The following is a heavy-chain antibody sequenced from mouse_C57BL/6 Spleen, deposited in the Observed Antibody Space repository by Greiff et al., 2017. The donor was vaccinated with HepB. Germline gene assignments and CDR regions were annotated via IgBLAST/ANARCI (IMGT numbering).Heavy chain of an antibody. J-gene: IGHJ4*01. CDR1: GFTFSSYG. Sequence: EVMLVESGGDLVKPGGSLKLSCAASGFTFSSYGMSWVRQTPDKRLEWVATISSGGSYTYYPDSVKGRCPISRDSAKNTLYLQMGSLKSEDTAMYYCARHSYYDYDGVYYAMDYWGQGTSVTVSS. D-gene: IGHD2-4*01. CDR3: ARHSYYDYDGVYYAMDY. V-gene: IGHV5-6*02. CDR2: ISSGGSYT.